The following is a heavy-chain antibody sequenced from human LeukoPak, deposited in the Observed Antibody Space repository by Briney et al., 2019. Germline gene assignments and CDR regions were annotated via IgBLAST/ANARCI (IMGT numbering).Heavy chain of an antibody. Sequence: GGSLRLSCAASGFTFSSYAMSWVRQAPGEGLEWVSVIVGSGGSTYYADSVKGRFTISRDTSKNTLYLQMNSLRAEDTAVYYCAKTGVRVPFDYWGQGTLVTVSS. V-gene: IGHV3-23*01. CDR2: IVGSGGST. CDR3: AKTGVRVPFDY. D-gene: IGHD1-14*01. CDR1: GFTFSSYA. J-gene: IGHJ4*02.